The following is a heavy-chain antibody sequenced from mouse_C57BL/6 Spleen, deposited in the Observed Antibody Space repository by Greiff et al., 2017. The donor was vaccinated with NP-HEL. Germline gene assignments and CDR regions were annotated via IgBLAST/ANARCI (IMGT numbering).Heavy chain of an antibody. V-gene: IGHV1-5*01. Sequence: EVQLQQSGTVLARPGASVKMSCKTSGYTFTSYWMHWVKQRPGQGLEWIGAIYPGNSDTSYNQKFKGKAKLTAVTSASTAYMELSSLTNEDSAVYYCTRGSYGSSLWYFDVWGTGTTVTVSS. CDR1: GYTFTSYW. D-gene: IGHD1-1*01. CDR2: IYPGNSDT. CDR3: TRGSYGSSLWYFDV. J-gene: IGHJ1*03.